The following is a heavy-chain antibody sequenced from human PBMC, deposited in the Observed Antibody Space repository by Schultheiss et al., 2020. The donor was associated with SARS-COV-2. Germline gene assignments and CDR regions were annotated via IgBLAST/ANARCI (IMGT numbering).Heavy chain of an antibody. D-gene: IGHD2-21*02. Sequence: SETLSLTCTVSGGSISSSSYYWGWIRQPPGKGLEWIGSIYYSGSTYYNPSLKSRVTISVDTSKNQFSLKLSSVTAADTAVYYCARVYCGGDCSSYYYYYGMDVWGQGTTVTVSS. CDR3: ARVYCGGDCSSYYYYYGMDV. V-gene: IGHV4-39*07. CDR1: GGSISSSSYY. J-gene: IGHJ6*02. CDR2: IYYSGST.